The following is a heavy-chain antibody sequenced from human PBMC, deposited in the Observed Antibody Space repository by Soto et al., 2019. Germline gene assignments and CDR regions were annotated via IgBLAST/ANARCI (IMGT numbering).Heavy chain of an antibody. J-gene: IGHJ3*02. CDR2: INWNGGST. V-gene: IGHV3-20*04. D-gene: IGHD4-17*01. CDR3: ARARENYGDYVLDAYDI. CDR1: GFTFDDYG. Sequence: VQLVESGGGVVRPGGSLRLSCAASGFTFDDYGMSWVRQVPREGLEWVSGINWNGGSTGYADSVKGRFIISRDNAKNSLYLQMNSLRAEDTALYYCARARENYGDYVLDAYDIWGQGTMVTVSS.